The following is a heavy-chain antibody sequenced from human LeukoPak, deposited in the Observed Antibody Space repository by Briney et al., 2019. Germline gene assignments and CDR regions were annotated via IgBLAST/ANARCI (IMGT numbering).Heavy chain of an antibody. D-gene: IGHD1-26*01. CDR2: ISGSGGRT. V-gene: IGHV3-23*01. CDR3: AKVCSGSYYAFDI. CDR1: GFTFSSYA. Sequence: SGGSLRLSCAASGFTFSSYAMSWVRQAPGQGLEWVSAISGSGGRTYYAHSVQGRFTISRDNSKNTLYLQMNSLRAEDTAVYYCAKVCSGSYYAFDIWGQGTMVTVSS. J-gene: IGHJ3*02.